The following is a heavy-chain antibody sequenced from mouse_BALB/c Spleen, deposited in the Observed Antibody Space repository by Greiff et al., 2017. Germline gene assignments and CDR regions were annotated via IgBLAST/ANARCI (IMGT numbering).Heavy chain of an antibody. Sequence: EVKLVESGGDLVKPGGSLKLSCAASGFTFSSYGMSWVRQTPDKRLEWVATISSGGSYTYYPDSVKGRFTISRDNAKNTLYLQMSSLKSEDTAMYYCARVLSTMITTWAYWGQGTLVTVSA. CDR2: ISSGGSYT. V-gene: IGHV5-6*01. J-gene: IGHJ3*01. CDR1: GFTFSSYG. CDR3: ARVLSTMITTWAY. D-gene: IGHD2-4*01.